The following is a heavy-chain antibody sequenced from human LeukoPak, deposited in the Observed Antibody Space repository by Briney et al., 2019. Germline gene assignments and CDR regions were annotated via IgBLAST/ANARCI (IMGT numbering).Heavy chain of an antibody. J-gene: IGHJ3*01. V-gene: IGHV3-20*04. CDR3: ARERGLVGATSP. CDR1: GFTFDDYG. CDR2: INWNGSST. D-gene: IGHD1-26*01. Sequence: GGSLRLSCAASGFTFDDYGMSWVRQAPGKGLEWVSGINWNGSSTGYAYSVKGRFTIPRDNAKHSLYLQMNSLRAEDTALYYCARERGLVGATSPWGQGTMVTVSS.